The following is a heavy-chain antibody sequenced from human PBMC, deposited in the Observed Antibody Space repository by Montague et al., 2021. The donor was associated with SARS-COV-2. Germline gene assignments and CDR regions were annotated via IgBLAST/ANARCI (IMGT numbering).Heavy chain of an antibody. CDR2: IYFSGST. V-gene: IGHV4-59*01. Sequence: SETLSLTCTISGDSMTDSYWSWIRQPPGKGLEYIGYIYFSGSTNYNPSLKSRLTISVDTSKNQFSLKLSSVTAADTAVYCCARAGQQLARYYYYGMDVWGQGTTVTVSS. J-gene: IGHJ6*02. D-gene: IGHD6-13*01. CDR3: ARAGQQLARYYYYGMDV. CDR1: GDSMTDSY.